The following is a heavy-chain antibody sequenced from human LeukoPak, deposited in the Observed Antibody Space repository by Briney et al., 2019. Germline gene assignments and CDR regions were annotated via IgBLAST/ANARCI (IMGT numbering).Heavy chain of an antibody. V-gene: IGHV3-48*01. CDR1: GFTFSSYS. Sequence: PGGSLRLSCAASGFTFSSYSMNWVRQAPGKGLEWVSYISSSSSTIYYADSVKGRFTISRDNAKNSLYLQMNSLRAEDTAVYYCARDCSSQGLDVWGKGTTVTISS. CDR3: ARDCSSQGLDV. D-gene: IGHD6-13*01. CDR2: ISSSSSTI. J-gene: IGHJ6*04.